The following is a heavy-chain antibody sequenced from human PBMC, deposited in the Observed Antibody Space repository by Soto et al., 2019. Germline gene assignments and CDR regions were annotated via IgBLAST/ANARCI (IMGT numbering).Heavy chain of an antibody. V-gene: IGHV3-74*01. CDR3: TSSGSYDIAWFDP. J-gene: IGHJ5*02. D-gene: IGHD3-10*01. CDR1: KFTFSSYW. CDR2: IDPDGSTT. Sequence: EVQLVESGGGLVQPGGSLRLSCAASKFTFSSYWMHWVRQAPGKGLVWVSRIDPDGSTTYYADSVKGRFTISRDNAKNTLYLQLNRLRAEDTAVYYCTSSGSYDIAWFDPWGQGTLVTVSS.